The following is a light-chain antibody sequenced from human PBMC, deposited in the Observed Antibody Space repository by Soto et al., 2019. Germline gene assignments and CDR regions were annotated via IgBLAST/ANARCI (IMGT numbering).Light chain of an antibody. V-gene: IGKV1-39*01. CDR3: QQSYSILWT. CDR2: AAS. CDR1: QSISTY. Sequence: DIQMTQSPSSLSASVGDRVTITCRASQSISTYLNWYQQKPGKAPKLLIYAASILQSGVPSRFSGSGSGTDFTLTISSLKPEDFATYYCQQSYSILWTFDQGTKVEVK. J-gene: IGKJ1*01.